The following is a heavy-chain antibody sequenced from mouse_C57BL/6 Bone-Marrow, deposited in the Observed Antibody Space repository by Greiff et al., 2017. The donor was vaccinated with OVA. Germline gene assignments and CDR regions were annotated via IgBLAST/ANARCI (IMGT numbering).Heavy chain of an antibody. J-gene: IGHJ1*03. D-gene: IGHD1-1*01. CDR2: IHPNSGST. CDR1: GYTFTSYW. V-gene: IGHV1-64*01. CDR3: ARGGDYYGRGWYFDV. Sequence: QVQLQQSGAELVKPGASVKLSCKASGYTFTSYWMHWVKQRPGQGLEWIGMIHPNSGSTNYNEKFKSKATLTVDKSSSTAYMQLSSLTSEDSAVYYCARGGDYYGRGWYFDVWGTGTTVTVSS.